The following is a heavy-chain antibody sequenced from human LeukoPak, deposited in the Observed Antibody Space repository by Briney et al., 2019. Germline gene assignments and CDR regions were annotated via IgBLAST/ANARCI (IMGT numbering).Heavy chain of an antibody. D-gene: IGHD6-13*01. CDR2: ISYDESTK. Sequence: GGSLRLSCAASGFTFSIYTMHWVRQAPGKGLEWVTSISYDESTKNYAASAEGRFTISRDSSKDTLYLHMTSLRVEDTAIYYCVRGSRYGSSWYNWLVPWGQGTLVSVLS. V-gene: IGHV3-30*04. CDR1: GFTFSIYT. CDR3: VRGSRYGSSWYNWLVP. J-gene: IGHJ5*02.